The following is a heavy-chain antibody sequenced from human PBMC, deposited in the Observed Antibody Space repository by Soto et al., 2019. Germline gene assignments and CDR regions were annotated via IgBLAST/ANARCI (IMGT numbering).Heavy chain of an antibody. Sequence: ASVKVSCKASGYSFSSSGISWVRQAPGQGLEGVGWVSVPSGDTSSAQNFQGRVTVPTDTSTSTGYMEVGSLRSDDTAVYYCARTCRSGGSCYLEYWGEGTLVTVSS. J-gene: IGHJ4*02. D-gene: IGHD2-15*01. V-gene: IGHV1-18*01. CDR2: VSVPSGDT. CDR1: GYSFSSSG. CDR3: ARTCRSGGSCYLEY.